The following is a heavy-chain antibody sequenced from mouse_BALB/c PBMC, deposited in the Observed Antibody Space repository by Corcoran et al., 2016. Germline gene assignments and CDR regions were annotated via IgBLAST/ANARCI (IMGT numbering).Heavy chain of an antibody. CDR1: RYTFPTYG. J-gene: IGHJ4*01. CDR2: INTYTGEP. CDR3: AREPYSRDY. Sequence: QIQWVKSGPETKKTVERVKTYSKASRYTFPTYGMNWVKQAPGKGLKWMGWINTYTGEPTYADDFKGRFAFSLETSASTAYLQINNLKNEDTATYFCAREPYSRDYWGQGTSVTVSS. V-gene: IGHV9-3-1*01. D-gene: IGHD6-1*01.